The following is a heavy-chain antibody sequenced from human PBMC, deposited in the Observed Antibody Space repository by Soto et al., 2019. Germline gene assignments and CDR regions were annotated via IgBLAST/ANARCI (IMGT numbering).Heavy chain of an antibody. CDR1: GGTFSSYA. CDR3: ARPHGSGSKNWFDP. J-gene: IGHJ5*02. CDR2: IIPIFGTA. Sequence: GASVKVSCKASGGTFSSYAISWVRQAPGQGLEWMGGIIPIFGTANYAQKFQGRVTITADKSTSTAYMELSSLRSEDTAAYYCARPHGSGSKNWFDPWGQGTLVTVSS. V-gene: IGHV1-69*06. D-gene: IGHD3-10*01.